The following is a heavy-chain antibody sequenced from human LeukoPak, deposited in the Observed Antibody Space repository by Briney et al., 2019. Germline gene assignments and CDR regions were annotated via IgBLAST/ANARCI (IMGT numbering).Heavy chain of an antibody. V-gene: IGHV1-2*02. J-gene: IGHJ4*02. CDR1: GYSSADYY. Sequence: GASVKVSCKASGYSSADYYIYWVRQAPGQGLERMGWIKPNSGDTNYVQKFEGRVTMTRDTSISTAYMELSSLRSDDTAVYYCATKKYSGSFYAFWGQGTLVTVSS. CDR3: ATKKYSGSFYAF. CDR2: IKPNSGDT. D-gene: IGHD1-26*01.